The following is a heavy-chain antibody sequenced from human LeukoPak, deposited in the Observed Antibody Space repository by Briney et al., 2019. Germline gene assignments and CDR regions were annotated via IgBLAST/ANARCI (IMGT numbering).Heavy chain of an antibody. J-gene: IGHJ4*02. CDR3: ARAGSGTMVRGVIILFDY. CDR2: IYYSGST. CDR1: GGSISSGDYY. Sequence: SETLSLTCTVSGGSISSGDYYWSWIRQPPGEGLEWIGYIYYSGSTYYNPSLKSRVTISVDTSKNQFSLKLSSVTAADTAVYYCARAGSGTMVRGVIILFDYWGQGTLVTVSS. V-gene: IGHV4-30-4*01. D-gene: IGHD3-10*01.